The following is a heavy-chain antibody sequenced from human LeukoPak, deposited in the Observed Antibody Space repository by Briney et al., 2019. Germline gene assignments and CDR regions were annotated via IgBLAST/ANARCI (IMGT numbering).Heavy chain of an antibody. D-gene: IGHD4-17*01. CDR2: IRGSGNKI. CDR3: ARVDYGDYLEFP. Sequence: GGSLRLSCAAPGFTFSVHYMSWIRQAPGKGREWLSYIRGSGNKIYYADSVKGRLTISRDNAKNSLHLNINSLRAEATAVYYCARVDYGDYLEFPWGQGTLVTVSS. CDR1: GFTFSVHY. V-gene: IGHV3-11*01. J-gene: IGHJ5*02.